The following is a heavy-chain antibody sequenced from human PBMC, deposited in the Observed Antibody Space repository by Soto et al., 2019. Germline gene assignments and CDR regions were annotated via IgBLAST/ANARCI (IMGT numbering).Heavy chain of an antibody. CDR3: AKDVGGYYGSGSYYNAAFDI. V-gene: IGHV3-23*01. CDR1: GFTFSSYA. J-gene: IGHJ3*02. D-gene: IGHD3-10*01. Sequence: GGSLRLSCAASGFTFSSYAMSWVRQAPGKGLEWVSAISGSGGSTYYADSVKGRFTISRDNSKNTLYLQMNSLRAEDTAVYYCAKDVGGYYGSGSYYNAAFDIWGQGTMVTVSS. CDR2: ISGSGGST.